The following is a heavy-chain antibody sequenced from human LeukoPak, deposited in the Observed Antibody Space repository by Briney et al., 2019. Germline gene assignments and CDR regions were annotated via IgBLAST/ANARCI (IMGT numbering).Heavy chain of an antibody. Sequence: GGALRLSCTASGFTFSSYAMSWVRQAPGRGLEGVSAISGSGGSTYYADAVKGGFTISRENSKNTLYLQMTSLRAEDTALYYCAKWKYSSGLMNDYWGQGTQVTVSS. J-gene: IGHJ4*02. CDR1: GFTFSSYA. CDR3: AKWKYSSGLMNDY. D-gene: IGHD6-19*01. CDR2: ISGSGGST. V-gene: IGHV3-23*01.